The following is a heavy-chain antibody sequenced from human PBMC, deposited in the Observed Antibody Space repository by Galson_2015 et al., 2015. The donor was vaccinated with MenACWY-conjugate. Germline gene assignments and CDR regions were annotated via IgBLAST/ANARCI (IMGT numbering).Heavy chain of an antibody. V-gene: IGHV4-39*07. Sequence: VTISVDTPKNQFSLKLSSVTAADTAVYYCARDRIAVAGDNFDYWGQGTLVTVSS. CDR3: ARDRIAVAGDNFDY. J-gene: IGHJ4*02. D-gene: IGHD6-19*01.